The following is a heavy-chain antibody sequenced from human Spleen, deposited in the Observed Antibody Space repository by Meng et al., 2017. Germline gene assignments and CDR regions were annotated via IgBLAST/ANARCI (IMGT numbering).Heavy chain of an antibody. CDR3: TRDPVDGKRYSSGSNFDY. V-gene: IGHV7-4-1*02. D-gene: IGHD6-19*01. CDR2: IDTKTGHP. J-gene: IGHJ4*02. Sequence: ASVKVSCKASGYTFTNYAINWLRQAPGQGLEWMGWIDTKTGHPTYAQGFTGRLVFSLDTSVSTTYLQISGLKAADTAVYYCTRDPVDGKRYSSGSNFDYWGQGTPVTVSS. CDR1: GYTFTNYA.